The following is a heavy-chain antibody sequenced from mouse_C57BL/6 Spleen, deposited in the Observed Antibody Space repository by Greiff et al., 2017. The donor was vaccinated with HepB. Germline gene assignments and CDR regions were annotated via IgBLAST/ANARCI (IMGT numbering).Heavy chain of an antibody. CDR2: IYPGNSDT. V-gene: IGHV1-5*01. CDR3: TRCPYDYDGYPYYFDY. J-gene: IGHJ2*01. Sequence: VQLQQSGTVLARPGASVKMSCKPSGYTFTSYWMHWVKQRPGQGLEWIGAIYPGNSDTSYNQKFKGKAKLTAVTSASTAYMELSSLTNEDSAVYYCTRCPYDYDGYPYYFDYWGQGTTLRVSS. CDR1: GYTFTSYW. D-gene: IGHD2-4*01.